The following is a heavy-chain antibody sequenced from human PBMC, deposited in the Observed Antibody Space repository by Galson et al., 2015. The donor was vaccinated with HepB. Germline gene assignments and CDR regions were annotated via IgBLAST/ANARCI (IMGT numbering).Heavy chain of an antibody. CDR1: GFSFMTYG. V-gene: IGHV3-30*12. Sequence: SLRLSCAASGFSFMTYGMHWARQAPGKGLEWVAVIGHDGTYKVYGDSVKGRFTISRDNSKNTLYLELNSLRAEDTAVYYCARDLGRGNYMDVWGKGTTVTVFS. CDR3: ARDLGRGNYMDV. CDR2: IGHDGTYK. J-gene: IGHJ6*03. D-gene: IGHD2-15*01.